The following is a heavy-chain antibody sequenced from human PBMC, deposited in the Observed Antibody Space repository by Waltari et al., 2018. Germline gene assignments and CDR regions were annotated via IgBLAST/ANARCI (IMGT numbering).Heavy chain of an antibody. Sequence: EVQLVESGGGLVQPGRSLRLSCTASGFTFGDYAMSWVRQAPGKGLEWVGFIRSKAYGGTTEYAASVKGRFTISRDDSKSIAYLQMNSLKTEDTAVYYCIRLKNSGSYYYFDYWGQGTLVTVSS. CDR1: GFTFGDYA. J-gene: IGHJ4*02. CDR3: IRLKNSGSYYYFDY. V-gene: IGHV3-49*04. CDR2: IRSKAYGGTT. D-gene: IGHD1-26*01.